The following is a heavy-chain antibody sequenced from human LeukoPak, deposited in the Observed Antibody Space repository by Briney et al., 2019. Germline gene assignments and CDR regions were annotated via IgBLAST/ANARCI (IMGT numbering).Heavy chain of an antibody. CDR2: INPNSGDT. J-gene: IGHJ4*02. CDR1: GYTFTGYY. Sequence: GASVKVSCKSSGYTFTGYYIHWVRQAPGQGLEWMGWINPNSGDTKYAQKFQGRVTVTRDKSISTAYMELSGLTSDDTAVYYCARGYDSGGYYLPDHWGQGTLVTVSS. V-gene: IGHV1-2*02. CDR3: ARGYDSGGYYLPDH. D-gene: IGHD3-22*01.